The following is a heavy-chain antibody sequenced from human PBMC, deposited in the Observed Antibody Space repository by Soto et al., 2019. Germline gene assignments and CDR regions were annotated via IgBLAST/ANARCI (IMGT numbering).Heavy chain of an antibody. J-gene: IGHJ6*02. D-gene: IGHD3-10*01. CDR2: IIPILNIA. CDR3: AAGVLRGLSSYSSGMAV. CDR1: GGTFSKYT. V-gene: IGHV1-69*02. Sequence: QVQLVQSGAEVKKPGSSVKVSCKASGGTFSKYTVTWVRQAPGQGLEWMGRIIPILNIANYAQRFQGRVTITADKSTSPAYMELSSLRAEDTAVYYCAAGVLRGLSSYSSGMAVWGQGTKVTGSS.